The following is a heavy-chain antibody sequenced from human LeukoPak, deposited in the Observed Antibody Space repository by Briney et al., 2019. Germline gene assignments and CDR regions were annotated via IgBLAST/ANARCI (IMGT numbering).Heavy chain of an antibody. CDR2: INSDGTTT. CDR1: GFTFSSYA. V-gene: IGHV3-74*03. CDR3: ARVVGSQYSSGEGFDY. Sequence: GGSLRLSWAASGFTFSSYAMSWVRQAPGKGLVWVSRINSDGTTTKYADSVKGRFTISRDNAKNTLYLQMNSLRAEDTAEYYCARVVGSQYSSGEGFDYWGQGTLVTVSS. D-gene: IGHD6-19*01. J-gene: IGHJ4*02.